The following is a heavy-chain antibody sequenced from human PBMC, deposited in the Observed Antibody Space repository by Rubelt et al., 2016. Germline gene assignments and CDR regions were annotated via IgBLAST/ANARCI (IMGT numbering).Heavy chain of an antibody. CDR2: ISSSSDYI. Sequence: EVQLLESGGGLVQPGGSLRLSCAASGFTFSSYDMNWVRQAPGKGLEWVSFISSSSDYIHNADSVRGRFTIPRDNAKNALYLQMNSLRAEDSAVYYCARDVVAKDAFDIWGQGAMVTVSS. V-gene: IGHV3-21*01. CDR1: GFTFSSYD. CDR3: ARDVVAKDAFDI. J-gene: IGHJ3*02.